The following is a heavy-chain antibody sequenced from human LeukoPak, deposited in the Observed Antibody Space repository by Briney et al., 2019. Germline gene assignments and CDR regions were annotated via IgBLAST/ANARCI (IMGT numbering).Heavy chain of an antibody. CDR2: VYYSGNT. CDR1: GGSIINSNYY. Sequence: SETLSLTCNVSGGSIINSNYYWGWIRQPPGKGLEWIGNVYYSGNTYCNPSLKSRVTVSVDTSKNHFSLKMSSVTAADTAVYYCARFYSHAAGAFDIWGQGTMVTVFS. CDR3: ARFYSHAAGAFDI. D-gene: IGHD2-15*01. V-gene: IGHV4-39*07. J-gene: IGHJ3*02.